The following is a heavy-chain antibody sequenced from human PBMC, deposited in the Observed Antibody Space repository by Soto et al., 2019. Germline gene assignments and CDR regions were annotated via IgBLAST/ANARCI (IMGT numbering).Heavy chain of an antibody. CDR3: VLNWMTAYTPGRPKKKDYYYYGLNV. V-gene: IGHV1-69*01. Sequence: QVPVLQSGPEVKRPGASVTVSCKTSGYTFSTSGISWVRQAPGQGPEWMGGIIPIYGTTTYAQKFQGRITITADDFTTNAYMELSSLRSEDTAIYYCVLNWMTAYTPGRPKKKDYYYYGLNVWGHGTTVIVSS. D-gene: IGHD3-10*01. CDR2: IIPIYGTT. CDR1: GYTFSTSG. J-gene: IGHJ6*02.